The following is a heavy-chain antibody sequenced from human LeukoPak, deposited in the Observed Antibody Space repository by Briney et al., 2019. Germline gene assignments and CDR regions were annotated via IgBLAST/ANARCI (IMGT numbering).Heavy chain of an antibody. CDR3: ARGGSGYSY. CDR2: ISTSSSTI. J-gene: IGHJ4*02. D-gene: IGHD5-18*01. CDR1: RFTFSTYT. V-gene: IGHV3-48*01. Sequence: GGSLRLSCAASRFTFSTYTMTWVRQAPGKGLEWVSYISTSSSTIYYADSVKGRFTISRDNAKNSLYLQMNSLRAEDTAVYYCARGGSGYSYWGQGTLVTVSS.